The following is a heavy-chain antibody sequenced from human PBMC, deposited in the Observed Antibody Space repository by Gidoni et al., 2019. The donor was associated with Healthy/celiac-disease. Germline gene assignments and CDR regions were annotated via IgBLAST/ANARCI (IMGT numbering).Heavy chain of an antibody. CDR2: IYYSGST. D-gene: IGHD4-17*01. Sequence: QVQLQESGPGLVKPSETLSLTCTVSGGSISSYYWSWIRQPPGKGLEWIGYIYYSGSTNYNPSLKSRVTISVDTSKNQFSLKLSSVTAADTAVYYCARGLGVRYGDTYYFDYWGQGTLVTVSS. CDR3: ARGLGVRYGDTYYFDY. CDR1: GGSISSYY. J-gene: IGHJ4*02. V-gene: IGHV4-59*01.